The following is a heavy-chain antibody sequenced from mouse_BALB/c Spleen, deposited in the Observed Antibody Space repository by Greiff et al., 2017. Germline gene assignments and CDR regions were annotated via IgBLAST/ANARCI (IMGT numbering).Heavy chain of an antibody. V-gene: IGHV3-2*02. CDR1: GYSITSDYA. CDR2: ISYSGST. Sequence: EVKLQESGPGLVKPSQSLSLTCTVTGYSITSDYAWNWIRPFPGNILEWMGYISYSGSTSYNPSLKSRISITRDTSKNQFFLQLNSVTTEDTATYYCARGTTGTDYWGQGTTLTVSS. D-gene: IGHD4-1*02. CDR3: ARGTTGTDY. J-gene: IGHJ2*01.